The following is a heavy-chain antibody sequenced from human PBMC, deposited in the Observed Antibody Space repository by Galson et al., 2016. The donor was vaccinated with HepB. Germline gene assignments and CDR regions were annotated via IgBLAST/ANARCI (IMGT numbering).Heavy chain of an antibody. J-gene: IGHJ6*02. CDR1: GDSVSSNSAT. Sequence: CAISGDSVSSNSATWNWIRQSPSRGLGWLGRTYYRSKWFNDYATAVKTRININPGTSKNHFSLQLNSVTPEDTAMYYCVRQYSSTSFYYGLDVWGQGTTVTVSS. D-gene: IGHD2-21*01. CDR2: TYYRSKWFN. CDR3: VRQYSSTSFYYGLDV. V-gene: IGHV6-1*01.